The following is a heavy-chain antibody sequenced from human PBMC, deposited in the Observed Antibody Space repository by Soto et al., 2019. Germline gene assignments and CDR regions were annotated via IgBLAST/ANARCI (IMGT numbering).Heavy chain of an antibody. Sequence: ASVKVSCKASGYTSSDFGISWVRQAPGQGLEWMGSVSVKNGASNPAPKVQGRITMTLDTSTGVSYMALRSLRSYDTAIYYCVRDQKYFRLNGNWFDXLGQGHLVTASX. D-gene: IGHD2-2*01. CDR2: VSVKNGAS. V-gene: IGHV1-18*04. CDR3: VRDQKYFRLNGNWFDX. CDR1: GYTSSDFG. J-gene: IGHJ5*01.